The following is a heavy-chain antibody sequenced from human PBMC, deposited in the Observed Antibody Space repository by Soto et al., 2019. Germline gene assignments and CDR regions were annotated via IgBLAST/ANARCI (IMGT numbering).Heavy chain of an antibody. J-gene: IGHJ6*03. CDR3: ARALPAALNAIYYYYYMDV. V-gene: IGHV3-21*01. Sequence: EVQLVESGGGLVKPGGSLRLSCAASGFTFSSYSMDWVRQAPGKGLEWVSSISSSSSYIYYADSVKGRFTISRDNAKNSLYLQMNSLRAEDTAVYYCARALPAALNAIYYYYYMDVWGKGTTVTVSS. D-gene: IGHD2-2*01. CDR1: GFTFSSYS. CDR2: ISSSSSYI.